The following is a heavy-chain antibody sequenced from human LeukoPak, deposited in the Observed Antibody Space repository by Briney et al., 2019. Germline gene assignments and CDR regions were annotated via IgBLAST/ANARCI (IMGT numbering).Heavy chain of an antibody. CDR2: IIPIFGTA. CDR1: GGTFSSYA. Sequence: GASVKVSCKASGGTFSSYAISWVRQAPGQGLEWMGGIIPIFGTANYAQKLQGRVTITADESTSTAYMELSSLRSEDTAVYYCASTLVVVAASYDYYMDVWGKGTTVTISS. J-gene: IGHJ6*03. CDR3: ASTLVVVAASYDYYMDV. D-gene: IGHD2-15*01. V-gene: IGHV1-69*13.